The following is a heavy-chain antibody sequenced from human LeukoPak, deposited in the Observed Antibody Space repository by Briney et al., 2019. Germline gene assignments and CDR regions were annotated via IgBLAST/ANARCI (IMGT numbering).Heavy chain of an antibody. D-gene: IGHD3-10*01. CDR3: AKIYGSGGYYFDY. V-gene: IGHV3-23*01. CDR2: ISGSGGST. Sequence: TGGSLRLSCAASRFTFSSYAMSWVRQAPGKGLEWVSAISGSGGSTYYADSVKGRFTISRDNSKNTLYLQMNSLRAEDTAVYYCAKIYGSGGYYFDYWGQGTLVTVSS. J-gene: IGHJ4*02. CDR1: RFTFSSYA.